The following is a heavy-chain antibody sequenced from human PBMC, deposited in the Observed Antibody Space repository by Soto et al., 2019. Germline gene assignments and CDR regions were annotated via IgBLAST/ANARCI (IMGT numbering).Heavy chain of an antibody. Sequence: SETLSLTCAVSGGSISSGGYSWSWIRQPPGKGLEWIGYIYHSGSTYYNPSLKSRVTISVDRSKNQFSLKLSSVTAADTAVYCCARVPDYWGQGTLVTVSS. CDR1: GGSISSGGYS. CDR2: IYHSGST. J-gene: IGHJ4*02. V-gene: IGHV4-30-2*01. CDR3: ARVPDY.